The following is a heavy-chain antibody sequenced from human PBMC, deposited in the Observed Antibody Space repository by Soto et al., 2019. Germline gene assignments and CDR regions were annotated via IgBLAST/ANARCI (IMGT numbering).Heavy chain of an antibody. CDR1: GFTLSGSP. Sequence: EVQLVESGGGSVQPGGSRNLSWAALGFTLSGSPMHWVGKASGKGREWVGRIRSKPNNYATEYAASVKGRFTISRDDSKNTAYLQMNSLKTEDTAVYYCISARYCGGDCYQDYWGQGTLVTVSS. D-gene: IGHD2-21*02. CDR2: IRSKPNNYAT. V-gene: IGHV3-73*01. CDR3: ISARYCGGDCYQDY. J-gene: IGHJ4*02.